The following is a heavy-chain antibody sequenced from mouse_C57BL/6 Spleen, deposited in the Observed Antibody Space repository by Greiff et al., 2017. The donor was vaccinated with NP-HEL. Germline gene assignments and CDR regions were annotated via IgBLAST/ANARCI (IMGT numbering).Heavy chain of an antibody. J-gene: IGHJ2*01. D-gene: IGHD2-4*01. V-gene: IGHV1-81*01. CDR3: AREEIYYDDGHYGC. CDR1: GYTFTSYG. Sequence: QVQLKESGAELARPGASVKLSCKASGYTFTSYGISWVKQRTGQGLEWIGEIYPRSGNTYYNEKFKGKATLTADKSSSTAYMELRSRTSEDAAVYYCAREEIYYDDGHYGCWGQGTTRTVAS. CDR2: IYPRSGNT.